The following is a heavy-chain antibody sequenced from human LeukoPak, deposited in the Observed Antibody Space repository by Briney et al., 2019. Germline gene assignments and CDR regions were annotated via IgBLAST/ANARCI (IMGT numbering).Heavy chain of an antibody. D-gene: IGHD6-13*01. CDR3: ARVGVAPGDGFDY. CDR2: ISYDGSKK. Sequence: PGRSLRLSCAASGFTFSNYAMHWVRQAPGKGLEWVAVISYDGSKKYYADSVKGRFTISRDSSKNTLYLQMNSLRAEDAAVFYCARVGVAPGDGFDYWGQGTLVTVSS. CDR1: GFTFSNYA. V-gene: IGHV3-30*04. J-gene: IGHJ4*02.